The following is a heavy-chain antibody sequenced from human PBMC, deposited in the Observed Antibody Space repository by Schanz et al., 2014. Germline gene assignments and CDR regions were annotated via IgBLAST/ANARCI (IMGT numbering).Heavy chain of an antibody. CDR3: ARDGGGRTVTAGYYGMDV. CDR2: ISPNSGGT. D-gene: IGHD4-17*01. J-gene: IGHJ6*02. V-gene: IGHV1-2*02. Sequence: QVQLVQSGAEAKKPGSSAKVSCKASGYTFTDYYLHWVRQAPGQGLEWVGWISPNSGGTDYAQKFEGRVTRTSDTSVSTAYMVLSRLRSAYTAIYYRARDGGGRTVTAGYYGMDVWGQGTTVTVSS. CDR1: GYTFTDYY.